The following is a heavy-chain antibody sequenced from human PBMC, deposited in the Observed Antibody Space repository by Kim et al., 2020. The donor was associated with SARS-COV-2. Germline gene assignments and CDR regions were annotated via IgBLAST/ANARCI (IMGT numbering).Heavy chain of an antibody. CDR3: AKDRGQLWHYSYYGMDV. V-gene: IGHV3-30*18. Sequence: GGSLRLSCAASGFTFSSYGMHWVRQAPGKGLEWVAVISYDGSNKYYADSVKGRFTISRDNSKNTLYLQMNSLRAEDTAVYYCAKDRGQLWHYSYYGMDVWGQGTTVTVSS. J-gene: IGHJ6*02. D-gene: IGHD5-18*01. CDR2: ISYDGSNK. CDR1: GFTFSSYG.